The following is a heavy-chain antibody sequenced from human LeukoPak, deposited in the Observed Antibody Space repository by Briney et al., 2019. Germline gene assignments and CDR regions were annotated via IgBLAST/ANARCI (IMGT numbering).Heavy chain of an antibody. J-gene: IGHJ4*02. V-gene: IGHV3-30-3*01. CDR2: ISYDGSNK. D-gene: IGHD3-3*01. CDR1: GFTFSSYA. CDR3: ARDCGHYDFWSGPDY. Sequence: PGGSLRLSCAASGFTFSSYAMHWVRQAPGKGLEWVAVISYDGSNKYYADSVKGRFTISRDNSKNTLYLQMNSLRAEDTAVYYCARDCGHYDFWSGPDYWGQGTLVTVSS.